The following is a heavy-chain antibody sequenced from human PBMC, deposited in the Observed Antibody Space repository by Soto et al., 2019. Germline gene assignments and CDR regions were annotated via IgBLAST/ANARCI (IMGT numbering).Heavy chain of an antibody. V-gene: IGHV1-69*13. D-gene: IGHD2-2*01. CDR2: IIPIFGTA. CDR3: ARGVGCSSTSCPYYYYYYMDV. Sequence: ASVKVSCKASGGTFSSYAISWVRQAPGQGLEWMGGIIPIFGTANYAQKFQGRVTITADESTSTAYMELSSLRSEDTAVYYCARGVGCSSTSCPYYYYYYMDVWGKGTTVTVSS. J-gene: IGHJ6*03. CDR1: GGTFSSYA.